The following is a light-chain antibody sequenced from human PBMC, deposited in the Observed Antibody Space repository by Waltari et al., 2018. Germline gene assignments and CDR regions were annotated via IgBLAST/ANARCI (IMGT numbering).Light chain of an antibody. J-gene: IGLJ1*01. Sequence: SNELTQPPALSVSPGQTASVTCSGHKLGDKYACWYQQKPGQSPVLVIYQDDKRPSGTPERFSGSNSANTATLTSSGTQAVDEADYYCQAWYSSTGTGVFGTGTKVTVL. V-gene: IGLV3-1*01. CDR1: KLGDKY. CDR3: QAWYSSTGTGV. CDR2: QDD.